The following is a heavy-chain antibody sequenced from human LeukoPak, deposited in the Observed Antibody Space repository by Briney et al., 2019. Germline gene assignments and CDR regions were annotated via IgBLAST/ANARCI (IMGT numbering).Heavy chain of an antibody. V-gene: IGHV3-21*01. D-gene: IGHD1-26*01. CDR1: GFTFSSYS. J-gene: IGHJ4*02. CDR2: ISSSSSYI. Sequence: KTGGSLRLSCAASGFTFSSYSMNWVRQAPGKGLEWVSSISSSSSYIYYADSVKGRFTISRDNAKNSLYLQMNSLRAEDTAVYYCARGRMNQKWELQGGFDYWGQGTLVAVSS. CDR3: ARGRMNQKWELQGGFDY.